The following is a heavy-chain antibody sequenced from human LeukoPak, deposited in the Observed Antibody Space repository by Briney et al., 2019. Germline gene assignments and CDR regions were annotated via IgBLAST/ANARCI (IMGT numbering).Heavy chain of an antibody. CDR3: ASTTVRGYSHGLDY. CDR1: GGSISSYY. Sequence: PSETLSLTCTVSGGSISSYYWSWIRQPAGKGLEWIGRIYTSGSTNYNPSLKSRVTMSVDTSKNQFSLKLSSVTAADTAVYYCASTTVRGYSHGLDYWGQGTLVTVSS. D-gene: IGHD5-18*01. CDR2: IYTSGST. J-gene: IGHJ4*02. V-gene: IGHV4-4*07.